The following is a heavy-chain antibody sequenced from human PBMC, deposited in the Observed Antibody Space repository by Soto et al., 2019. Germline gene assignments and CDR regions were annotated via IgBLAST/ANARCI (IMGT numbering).Heavy chain of an antibody. CDR3: AREYYYGSGTNWFDP. V-gene: IGHV4-59*01. J-gene: IGHJ5*02. Sequence: SETLSLTCTVSGGSISSYYWIWIRQPPGKGLEWIGYIYYSGSTNYNPSLKSRVTISVDTSKNQFSLKLSSVTAADTAVYYCAREYYYGSGTNWFDPWGQGTLVTVSS. CDR2: IYYSGST. CDR1: GGSISSYY. D-gene: IGHD3-10*01.